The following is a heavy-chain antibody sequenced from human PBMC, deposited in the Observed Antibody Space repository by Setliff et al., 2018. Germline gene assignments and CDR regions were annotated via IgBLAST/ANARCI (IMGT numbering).Heavy chain of an antibody. CDR2: TIPMFGTA. J-gene: IGHJ6*03. V-gene: IGHV1-69*05. CDR1: GGSFSSYG. Sequence: SVKVSCKASGGSFSSYGITWVRQAPGQGLEWMGGTIPMFGTANYAQKFQGRVTITTDKSTSAAYMELSSLRSEDTAIYYCARGDFYYYFYMDVWGKGTTVTVSS. CDR3: ARGDFYYYFYMDV.